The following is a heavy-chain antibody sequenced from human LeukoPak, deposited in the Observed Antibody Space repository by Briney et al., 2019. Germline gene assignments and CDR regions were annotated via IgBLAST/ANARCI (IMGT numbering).Heavy chain of an antibody. CDR3: ARGIKTVTIFGVVIIPHSWFDP. Sequence: PSETLSLTCAVYGGSFSGYYWSWIRQPPGKGLEWIWEINHSGSTNYNPSLKSRVTISVDTSKNQFSLKLRSMTAADTDVYYCARGIKTVTIFGVVIIPHSWFDPWGQGTLVTVSS. CDR2: INHSGST. J-gene: IGHJ5*02. V-gene: IGHV4-34*01. D-gene: IGHD3-3*01. CDR1: GGSFSGYY.